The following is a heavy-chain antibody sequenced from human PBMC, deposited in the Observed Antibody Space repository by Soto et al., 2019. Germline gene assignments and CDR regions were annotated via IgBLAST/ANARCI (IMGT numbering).Heavy chain of an antibody. CDR1: GGTFSSYT. J-gene: IGHJ4*02. CDR2: IIPILGIA. CDR3: ETYYDILTGYPR. D-gene: IGHD3-9*01. Sequence: QVQLVQSGAEVKKPGSSVKVSCKASGGTFSSYTISWVRQAPGQGLEWMGRIIPILGIANYAQKFQGRVTITADKSTSTAYMELSSLRSEDTAAYSCETYYDILTGYPRWGQGTLVTVSS. V-gene: IGHV1-69*02.